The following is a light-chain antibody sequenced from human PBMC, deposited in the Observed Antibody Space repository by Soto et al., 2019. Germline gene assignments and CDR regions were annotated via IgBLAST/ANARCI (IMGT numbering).Light chain of an antibody. V-gene: IGKV3-20*01. CDR1: QSVSSSY. J-gene: IGKJ1*01. CDR3: QQYGSSPT. CDR2: GAS. Sequence: EIVLTQSPGTLSLSPGERATLSCRASQSVSSSYLAWYQQKPGQAPRLLVYGASNRATGIPDRFSGSGSGTDFTLTISRLEPEVFAVYYCQQYGSSPTFGQGTKVEIK.